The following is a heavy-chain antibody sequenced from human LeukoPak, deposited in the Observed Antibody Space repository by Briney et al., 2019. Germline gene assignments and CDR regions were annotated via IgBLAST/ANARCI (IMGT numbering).Heavy chain of an antibody. Sequence: GASVKVSCKASGYTFTSYGISWVRQAPGQGLEWMGWISAYNGNTNYAQKLQGRVTMTTDTSTSTAYMELRSLRSDDTAVYYCARDGGHCSSTSCLPDAFDIWGQGTMVTVSS. CDR3: ARDGGHCSSTSCLPDAFDI. V-gene: IGHV1-18*01. CDR2: ISAYNGNT. CDR1: GYTFTSYG. D-gene: IGHD2-2*01. J-gene: IGHJ3*02.